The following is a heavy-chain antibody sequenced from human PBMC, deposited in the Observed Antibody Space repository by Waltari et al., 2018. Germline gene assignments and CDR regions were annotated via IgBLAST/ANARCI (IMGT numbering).Heavy chain of an antibody. CDR1: GGSFRGFY. V-gene: IGHV4-34*01. CDR2: IDQSEDT. D-gene: IGHD3-22*01. Sequence: QVHLQQWGAGPLKPSETLSLTCAVYGGSFRGFYWSWIRQPPGKGLEWIGEIDQSEDTTYNPSLKERVTRSLDPSKRKFSLTLTSVTAADTAVYYCASTPLFYYDTSGYYFWGQGAPVTVSS. J-gene: IGHJ4*02. CDR3: ASTPLFYYDTSGYYF.